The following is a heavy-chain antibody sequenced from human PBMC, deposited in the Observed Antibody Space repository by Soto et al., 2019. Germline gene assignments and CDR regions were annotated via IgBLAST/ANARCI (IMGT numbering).Heavy chain of an antibody. D-gene: IGHD6-13*01. J-gene: IGHJ4*02. CDR2: IHYSGST. Sequence: SETLSLTCTASGGSISGSYWSWIRQPPGKGLEWIGYIHYSGSTNYNSSLKSRVTISVDTSNNQFSLNLSSVTAADTAVYYCARGDTSSWSYYFDYWGQGILVTVSS. V-gene: IGHV4-59*01. CDR1: GGSISGSY. CDR3: ARGDTSSWSYYFDY.